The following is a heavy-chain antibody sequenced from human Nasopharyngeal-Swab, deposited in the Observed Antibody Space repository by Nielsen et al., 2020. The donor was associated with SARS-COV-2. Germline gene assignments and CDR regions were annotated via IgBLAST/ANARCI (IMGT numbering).Heavy chain of an antibody. V-gene: IGHV1-8*01. CDR1: GYTLTSYD. Sequence: ASVKVSCKASGYTLTSYDINWVRQATGQGLEWMGWMNPNSGNTGYAQKFQGRVTMTRNTSISTAYMELSCLRSEDTAVYYCARAVVLGKFDYWGQGTLVTVSS. D-gene: IGHD4-23*01. J-gene: IGHJ4*02. CDR2: MNPNSGNT. CDR3: ARAVVLGKFDY.